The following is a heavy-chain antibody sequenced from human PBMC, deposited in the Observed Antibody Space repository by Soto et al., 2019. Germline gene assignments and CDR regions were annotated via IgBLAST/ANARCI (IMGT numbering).Heavy chain of an antibody. CDR3: ARLSSYGDYAH. CDR2: VYYSGST. CDR1: GGSISSISSY. V-gene: IGHV4-39*01. J-gene: IGHJ4*02. D-gene: IGHD4-17*01. Sequence: SETLSLTCTVSGGSISSISSYWGWIRQPPGKGLEWIGNVYYSGSTYSNPSLKSRLTISADTSKNQFSLKLSSVTAADTAVYYCARLSSYGDYAHWGQGTLVTVSS.